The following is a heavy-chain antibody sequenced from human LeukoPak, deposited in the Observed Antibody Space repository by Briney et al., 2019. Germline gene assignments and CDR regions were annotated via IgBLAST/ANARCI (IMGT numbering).Heavy chain of an antibody. D-gene: IGHD3-9*01. V-gene: IGHV3-21*01. CDR1: GFTFSSYS. CDR2: ISSSSSYI. J-gene: IGHJ4*02. CDR3: ARDAIGDYDILTGYGDY. Sequence: GGSLRLSCAASGFTFSSYSMNWVRQAPGKGLEWVSSISSSSSYIYYADSVKGRFTISRGNAKNSLYLQMNSLRAEDTAVYYCARDAIGDYDILTGYGDYWGQGTLVTVSS.